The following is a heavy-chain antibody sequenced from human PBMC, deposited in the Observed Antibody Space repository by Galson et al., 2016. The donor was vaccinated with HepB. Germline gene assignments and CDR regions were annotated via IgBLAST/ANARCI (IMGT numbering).Heavy chain of an antibody. CDR3: AHYRSGWFSVGPDAFDV. D-gene: IGHD6-25*01. J-gene: IGHJ3*01. CDR1: GFSLTTTGVG. V-gene: IGHV2-5*02. Sequence: PALVKPTQTLTLTCTVSGFSLTTTGVGVGWIRQRPGKALEWLALIYWDDDKRYRPSLTNRITMTRDTSKNQVVLTMTDVDPTDTAKYYCAHYRSGWFSVGPDAFDVWGRGTRVTVSS. CDR2: IYWDDDK.